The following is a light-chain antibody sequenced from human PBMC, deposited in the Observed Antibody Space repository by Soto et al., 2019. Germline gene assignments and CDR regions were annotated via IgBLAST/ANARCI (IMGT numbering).Light chain of an antibody. V-gene: IGKV1-39*01. Sequence: DIQMTQSPSSLSASVGDRVSITCRASQSISTYLNWFHQKPGEAPNLLIYAASTLQSGVPSRFSGSGSGTDFTLTISNLQPEDFATYYCQQSYDQPVTFGQGTRLDIK. J-gene: IGKJ5*01. CDR1: QSISTY. CDR2: AAS. CDR3: QQSYDQPVT.